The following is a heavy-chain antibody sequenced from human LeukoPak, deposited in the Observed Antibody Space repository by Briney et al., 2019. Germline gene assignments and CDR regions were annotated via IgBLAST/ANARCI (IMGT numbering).Heavy chain of an antibody. V-gene: IGHV3-48*04. D-gene: IGHD3-10*01. CDR2: IINSESTI. CDR1: GFTFSSYA. Sequence: GGSLRLSCAASGFTFSSYAMSWVRQAPGKGLEWVSHIINSESTIYYAKSVKGRFTISRDNGKKSLYLQMDSLRVDDTAVYYCARVLVEGSGSYWYYFDSWGQGNLVTVSS. J-gene: IGHJ4*01. CDR3: ARVLVEGSGSYWYYFDS.